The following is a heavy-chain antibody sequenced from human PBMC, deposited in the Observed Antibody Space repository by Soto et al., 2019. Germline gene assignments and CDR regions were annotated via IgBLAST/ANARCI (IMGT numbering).Heavy chain of an antibody. Sequence: QVQLQESGPGLVKPSETLSLTCTVSGGSVSSGSYYWNWIRQPPGKGLEWIGYIYYSGSTNYNPSLKSRVTRSVDTSKNQFSLKLSSVTAADTAVYYCARDRGQLVPFDYWGQGTLVTVSS. D-gene: IGHD6-13*01. CDR1: GGSVSSGSYY. V-gene: IGHV4-61*01. CDR3: ARDRGQLVPFDY. CDR2: IYYSGST. J-gene: IGHJ4*02.